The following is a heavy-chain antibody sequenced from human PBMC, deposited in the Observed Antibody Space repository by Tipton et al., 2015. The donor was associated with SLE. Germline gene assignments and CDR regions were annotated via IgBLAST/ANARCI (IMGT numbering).Heavy chain of an antibody. CDR2: IESKADGGTT. CDR1: GFTFSDAW. D-gene: IGHD2-21*01. V-gene: IGHV3-15*04. J-gene: IGHJ3*02. CDR3: ATDHEIAGSFDI. Sequence: GSLRLSCAASGFTFSDAWMTWVRQAPGKGLQWIGHIESKADGGTTDYAAPVKGRFTISRNDSKNTLYLQMNSLKTDDTAVYYCATDHEIAGSFDIWGQGTMVTVSS.